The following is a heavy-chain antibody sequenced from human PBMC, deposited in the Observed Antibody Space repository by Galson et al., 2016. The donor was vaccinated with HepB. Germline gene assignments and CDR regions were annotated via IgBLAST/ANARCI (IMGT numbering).Heavy chain of an antibody. V-gene: IGHV3-33*01. Sequence: SLRLSCAASGSTFRGYGMHWVRQAPGKGLEWVAMIWYDGSDKHYADSVKGRFTISRDNSKNTLYLQMNTLRAEDTAVYYCARIWPPYYYDDSAYRDVFQISGQGTMVTVSS. D-gene: IGHD3-22*01. CDR1: GSTFRGYG. J-gene: IGHJ3*02. CDR3: ARIWPPYYYDDSAYRDVFQI. CDR2: IWYDGSDK.